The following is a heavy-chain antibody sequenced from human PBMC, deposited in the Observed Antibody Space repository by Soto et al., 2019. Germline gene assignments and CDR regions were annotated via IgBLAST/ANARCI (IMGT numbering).Heavy chain of an antibody. J-gene: IGHJ5*02. CDR1: VVSVIIGSHY. CDR3: ARETSYDFWSGYVGFEH. Sequence: SATXSLTCTVSVVSVIIGSHYLSWIRQPPGKVLEWIGNIYYSGSTKYNPSLKSRVTISVDRSRNHFSLNLRSVNTADTALYYCARETSYDFWSGYVGFEHWGKGTLVNVS. V-gene: IGHV4-61*03. CDR2: IYYSGST. D-gene: IGHD3-3*01.